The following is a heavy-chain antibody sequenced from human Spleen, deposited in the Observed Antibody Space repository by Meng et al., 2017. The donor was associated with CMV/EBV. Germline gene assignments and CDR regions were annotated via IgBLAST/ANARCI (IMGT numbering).Heavy chain of an antibody. CDR3: ARQGNYDFWSESYDYGMDV. CDR2: IYPGDSDT. J-gene: IGHJ6*02. Sequence: KVSCKGSGYSFTSYWIGWVRQMPGKGLEWMGIIYPGDSDTTYSPSFQGQVTISADKSITTSYLHLNSLKVSDSAIYYCARQGNYDFWSESYDYGMDVWGQGTTVTVSS. V-gene: IGHV5-51*01. D-gene: IGHD3-3*01. CDR1: GYSFTSYW.